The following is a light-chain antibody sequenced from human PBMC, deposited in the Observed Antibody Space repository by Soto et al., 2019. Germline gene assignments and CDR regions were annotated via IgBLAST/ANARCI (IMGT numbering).Light chain of an antibody. J-gene: IGKJ1*01. V-gene: IGKV3-20*01. CDR3: QQYGSSPRT. CDR2: GAS. CDR1: RGVSANY. Sequence: ENLLTQSPGTLSLSPGEGATLSCRASRGVSANYLAWYQQKPGQAPTLLIYGASIRAAGIPDRFSGSGSGTDFTLTIRRLEPDDFAVYYCQQYGSSPRTFGQGTKGDIK.